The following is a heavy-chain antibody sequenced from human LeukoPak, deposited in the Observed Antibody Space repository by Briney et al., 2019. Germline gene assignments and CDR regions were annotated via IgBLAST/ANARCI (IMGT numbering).Heavy chain of an antibody. D-gene: IGHD3-22*01. CDR2: ITTSDGNT. V-gene: IGHV3-23*01. CDR1: GFTFSSYT. J-gene: IGHJ4*02. CDR3: AKDGDYYDSSGYFIY. Sequence: GVSLRLSCAASGFTFSSYTMSWVRQAPGKGLEWVSTITTSDGNTYYADSVKGRFTVSRDNSKNTLYLQMNSLRAEDTAVYYCAKDGDYYDSSGYFIYWGQGTLVTVSS.